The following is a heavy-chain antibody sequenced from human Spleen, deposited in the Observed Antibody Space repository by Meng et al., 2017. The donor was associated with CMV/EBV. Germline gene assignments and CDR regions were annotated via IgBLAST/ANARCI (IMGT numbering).Heavy chain of an antibody. D-gene: IGHD3-10*01. CDR2: INPTSGGT. Sequence: ASVKVSCKAPGFTFSGYYMHWVRQAPGQGLEWMGWINPTSGGTKYVQKFQGRVTMTRDTSINTAYMELSRLRSDDTAVYYCARDSIALVRGVQWRYGMDVWGQGTTVTVSS. CDR3: ARDSIALVRGVQWRYGMDV. V-gene: IGHV1-2*02. J-gene: IGHJ6*02. CDR1: GFTFSGYY.